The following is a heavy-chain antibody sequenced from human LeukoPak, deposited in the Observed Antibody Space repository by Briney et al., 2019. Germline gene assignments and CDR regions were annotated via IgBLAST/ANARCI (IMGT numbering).Heavy chain of an antibody. D-gene: IGHD6-19*01. CDR2: ISSSSSYV. J-gene: IGHJ4*02. Sequence: GGSLRLSCAASGFTFSSYSMNWVRQAPGKGLEWVSSISSSSSYVYYADSVKGRFTISRDNAKNSLYLQMNSLRAEDTAVYYCARDDGSTGSGPGNYWGQGTLVTVSS. CDR1: GFTFSSYS. CDR3: ARDDGSTGSGPGNY. V-gene: IGHV3-21*01.